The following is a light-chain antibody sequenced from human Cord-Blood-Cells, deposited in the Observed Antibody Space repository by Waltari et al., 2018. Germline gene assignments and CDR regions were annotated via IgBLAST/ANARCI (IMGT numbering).Light chain of an antibody. CDR3: QQRSNWSFT. Sequence: EIVSPQSPATLHLSPGGRATLTCKASQSVSSYFAWYQQKPGQAPRLLIYDASNRATGIPARFSGSGSGTDFTLTISSLEPEDFAVYYCQQRSNWSFTFGPGTKVDIK. CDR2: DAS. J-gene: IGKJ3*01. V-gene: IGKV3-11*01. CDR1: QSVSSY.